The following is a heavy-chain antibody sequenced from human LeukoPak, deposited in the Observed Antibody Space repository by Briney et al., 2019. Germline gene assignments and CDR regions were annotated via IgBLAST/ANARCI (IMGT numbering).Heavy chain of an antibody. CDR2: IYSDNT. J-gene: IGHJ4*02. V-gene: IGHV3-21*01. Sequence: GGSLRLSCAASGFTFSSYSMNWVRQAPGKGLEWVSFIYSDNTHYSDSVKGRFTISRDNAKNTLYLQMNSLRAEDTAVYYCARGKDYYDSSGYYEIEYWGQGTLVTVSS. CDR1: GFTFSSYS. D-gene: IGHD3-22*01. CDR3: ARGKDYYDSSGYYEIEY.